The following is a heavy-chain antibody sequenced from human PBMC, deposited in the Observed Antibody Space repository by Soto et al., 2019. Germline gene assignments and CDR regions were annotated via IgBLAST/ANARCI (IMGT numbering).Heavy chain of an antibody. CDR1: GYTFTSYA. CDR3: ARIMLEYYYYYYGMDV. J-gene: IGHJ6*02. CDR2: INASSGNT. V-gene: IGHV1-3*01. D-gene: IGHD2-8*01. Sequence: ASVKVSCKASGYTFTSYAMHWVRQAPGQRLEWMGWINASSGNTKYAQKFQGRVTMTRNTSISTAYMELSSLRSEDTAVYYCARIMLEYYYYYYGMDVWGQGTTVTVSS.